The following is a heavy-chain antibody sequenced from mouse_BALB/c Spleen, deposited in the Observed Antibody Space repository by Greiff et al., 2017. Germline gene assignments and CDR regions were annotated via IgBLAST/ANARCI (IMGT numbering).Heavy chain of an antibody. V-gene: IGHV5-6*02. CDR1: GFTFSSYG. CDR2: ISSGGSYT. CDR3: ARRGDGYFYYYAMDY. Sequence: EVKLLESGGDLVKPGGSLKLSCAASGFTFSSYGMSWVRQTPDKRLEWVATISSGGSYTYYPDSVKGRFTISRDNAKNTLYLQMSSLKSEDTAMYYCARRGDGYFYYYAMDYWGQGTSVTVSS. J-gene: IGHJ4*01. D-gene: IGHD2-3*01.